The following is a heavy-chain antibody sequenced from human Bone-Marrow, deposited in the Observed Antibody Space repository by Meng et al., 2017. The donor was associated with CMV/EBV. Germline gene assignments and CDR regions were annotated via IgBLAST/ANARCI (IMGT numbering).Heavy chain of an antibody. J-gene: IGHJ4*02. CDR1: GFTFRSSA. D-gene: IGHD3-16*01. V-gene: IGHV3-30-3*01. Sequence: CDASGFTFRSSAIHWVRQAPGKGLEWVAVIYYDGINKYYADSVKGRFTVSRDNSKRTVFLQMNSLRAADTAVHFCARDVSPNYAPDYWGQGALVTVSS. CDR3: ARDVSPNYAPDY. CDR2: IYYDGINK.